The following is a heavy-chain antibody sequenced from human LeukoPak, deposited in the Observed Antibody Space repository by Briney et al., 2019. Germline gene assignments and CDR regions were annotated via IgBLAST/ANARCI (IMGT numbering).Heavy chain of an antibody. Sequence: SETLSLTCTVSGGSISSYYWSWIRQPPGKGLEWIGNIYYSGSTNYNPSLKSRVTISVDTSKNQFSLKLSSVTAADTAVYYCARPVPSRLGWFDPWGQGTLVTVSS. CDR3: ARPVPSRLGWFDP. D-gene: IGHD1-1*01. CDR1: GGSISSYY. J-gene: IGHJ5*02. CDR2: IYYSGST. V-gene: IGHV4-59*08.